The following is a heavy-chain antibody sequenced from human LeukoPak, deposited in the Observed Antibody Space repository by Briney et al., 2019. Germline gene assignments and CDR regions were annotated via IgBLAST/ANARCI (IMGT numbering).Heavy chain of an antibody. CDR1: GGSFSGYY. CDR2: INHRRST. J-gene: IGHJ4*02. CDR3: ARDPSYCSSISCLPL. D-gene: IGHD2-2*01. Sequence: SETLSLTCAVYGGSFSGYYWSWIRQPPGKGLEWIGEINHRRSTNYNPSLKSRVTMSVDTSKNQFSLKLSSVTAADTAVYYCARDPSYCSSISCLPLWGQGTLVTVSS. V-gene: IGHV4-34*01.